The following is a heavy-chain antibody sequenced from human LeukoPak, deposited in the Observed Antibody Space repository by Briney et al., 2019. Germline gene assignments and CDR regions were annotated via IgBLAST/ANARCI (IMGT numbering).Heavy chain of an antibody. V-gene: IGHV3-64*01. D-gene: IGHD2-21*01. J-gene: IGHJ4*02. Sequence: GGSLRLSCAASGFTFSTYALHWGRQVPGKGLEYVSAISSIGGTTYYANSAKGRFTISRDNSKITLYLQMGSLKPEDTAVYYCARVGDNAAFDYWGQGTLVTVSS. CDR3: ARVGDNAAFDY. CDR1: GFTFSTYA. CDR2: ISSIGGTT.